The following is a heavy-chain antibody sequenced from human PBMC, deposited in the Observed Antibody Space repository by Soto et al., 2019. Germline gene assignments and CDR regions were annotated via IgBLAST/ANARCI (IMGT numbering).Heavy chain of an antibody. D-gene: IGHD1-1*01. CDR2: SSNSGTFS. J-gene: IGHJ4*02. Sequence: LRLSCAASGFTFRTYAMSWVRQAPGKGLEWISYSSNSGTFSRYADSVKGRFSISRDNTKNLLYLQMNSLRAEDTAVYYCARSGDNYNRLDYWGQGTPVTVSS. CDR1: GFTFRTYA. V-gene: IGHV3-11*06. CDR3: ARSGDNYNRLDY.